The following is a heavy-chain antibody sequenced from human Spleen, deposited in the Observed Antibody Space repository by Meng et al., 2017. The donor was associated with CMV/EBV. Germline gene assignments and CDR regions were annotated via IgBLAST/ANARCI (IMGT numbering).Heavy chain of an antibody. Sequence: SETLSLTCTVSGGSISPYYWSWIRRPPGKGLEWIGYIYYSGSTNYNPSLKSRVTISVDTSKNQFSLKLSSVTAADTAVYYCARYWLSNDAFDIWGQGTMVTVSS. J-gene: IGHJ3*02. CDR3: ARYWLSNDAFDI. V-gene: IGHV4-59*01. CDR2: IYYSGST. D-gene: IGHD3-22*01. CDR1: GGSISPYY.